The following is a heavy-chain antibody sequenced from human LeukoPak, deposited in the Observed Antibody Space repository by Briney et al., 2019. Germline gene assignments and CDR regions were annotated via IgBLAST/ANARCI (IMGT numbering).Heavy chain of an antibody. CDR3: ARELGVAPLYYYYMDV. D-gene: IGHD3-3*01. Sequence: SETLSLTCTVSGGSISSSSYYWGWIRQPPGKGLEWIGSIYYSGSTYYNPSLKSRVTISVDTSKNQFSLKLSSVTAADTAVYYCARELGVAPLYYYYMDVWGKGTTVTVSS. CDR2: IYYSGST. J-gene: IGHJ6*03. V-gene: IGHV4-39*07. CDR1: GGSISSSSYY.